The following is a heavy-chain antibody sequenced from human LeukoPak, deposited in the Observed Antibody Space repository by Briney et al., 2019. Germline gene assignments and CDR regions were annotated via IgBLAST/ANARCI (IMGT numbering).Heavy chain of an antibody. CDR3: ARQLLQYNFYMDV. V-gene: IGHV4-39*01. J-gene: IGHJ6*03. CDR2: IHYSGST. Sequence: WVRLAPGQGLEWIGSIHYSGSTYYNPSLKSRVTIFVDTSKNQFSLWLSSVTAADTAVYYCARQLLQYNFYMDVWGKGTTVTASS. D-gene: IGHD4-11*01.